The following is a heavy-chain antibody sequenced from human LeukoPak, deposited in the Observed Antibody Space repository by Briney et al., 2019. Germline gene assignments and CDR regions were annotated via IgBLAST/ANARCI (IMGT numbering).Heavy chain of an antibody. Sequence: GESLKISCKGSGYSFPSYWIGWVRQKPGKGLEWMGIIYPGDSGTRYSPSFQGQVTISADKSINTAYLQWSSLKASDTAMYYCARRGAAAGYYYYGMDVWGQGTTVTVSS. V-gene: IGHV5-51*01. J-gene: IGHJ6*02. D-gene: IGHD6-13*01. CDR2: IYPGDSGT. CDR1: GYSFPSYW. CDR3: ARRGAAAGYYYYGMDV.